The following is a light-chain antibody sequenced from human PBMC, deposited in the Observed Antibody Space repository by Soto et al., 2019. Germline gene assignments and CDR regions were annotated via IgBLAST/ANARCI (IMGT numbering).Light chain of an antibody. Sequence: DIQMTQSPSTLSASVGDRVTITCRASQSISSWLAWYQQKPGKAPKLLIYKASSLESGVPSRFSGSGSGTDFTLTISSLQPDDFAAYYCQQSNSYSWTFGHGTKVEIK. J-gene: IGKJ1*01. CDR3: QQSNSYSWT. CDR1: QSISSW. V-gene: IGKV1-5*03. CDR2: KAS.